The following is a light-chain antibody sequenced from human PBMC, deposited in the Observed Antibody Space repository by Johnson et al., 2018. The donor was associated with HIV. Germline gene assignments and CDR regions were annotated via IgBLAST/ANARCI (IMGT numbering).Light chain of an antibody. CDR1: SSNIGNNY. CDR3: GTWDSSLNV. J-gene: IGLJ1*01. CDR2: ENN. V-gene: IGLV1-51*02. Sequence: QPALTQPPSVSAAPGQKVTISCAGSSSNIGNNYVSWYQQLPGTAPKLLIYENNKRPSGIPDRFSGSKSGTSATLGITGLQTGDEADYYCGTWDSSLNVFGTGTKVTVL.